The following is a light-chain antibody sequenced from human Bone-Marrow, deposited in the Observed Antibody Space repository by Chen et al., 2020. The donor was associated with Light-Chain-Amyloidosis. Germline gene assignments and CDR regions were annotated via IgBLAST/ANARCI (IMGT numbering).Light chain of an antibody. V-gene: IGKV4-1*01. CDR1: QSIQYNSDNKNY. Sequence: DIVMTQSPDSLAVSLGERATINCKSSQSIQYNSDNKNYLAWYQQKPGQPPKLLIYWASTRESGVPDRFRGSGSETDFTLTISSLQAEDVAVYYCQQYYCTPLTFGQGTRVEIK. CDR3: QQYYCTPLT. J-gene: IGKJ1*01. CDR2: WAS.